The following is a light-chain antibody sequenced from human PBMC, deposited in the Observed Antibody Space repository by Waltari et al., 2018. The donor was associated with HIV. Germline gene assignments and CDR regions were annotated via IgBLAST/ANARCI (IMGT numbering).Light chain of an antibody. CDR1: QTVSNNY. V-gene: IGKV3D-20*01. J-gene: IGKJ2*01. CDR2: DAS. Sequence: EIVLTQSPATLSLSPGERATLSCGASQTVSNNYLAWYQQKPGLAPRLLIYDASSRAAGVPDRFSGSGSATNFTLTISRLEPEDFAVYYCHQFGSSTSYTFGQGTKVEIK. CDR3: HQFGSSTSYT.